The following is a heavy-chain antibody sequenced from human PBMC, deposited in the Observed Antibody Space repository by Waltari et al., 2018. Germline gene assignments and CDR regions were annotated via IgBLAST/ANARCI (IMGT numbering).Heavy chain of an antibody. D-gene: IGHD3-10*01. CDR1: GYSFTSYW. CDR3: ARHGLSADGDALDYYYGMDV. Sequence: EVQLVQSGAEVKKPGESLKISCKGSGYSFTSYWIGWVRQMPGKGLGWMGIIYPGDSDTRYSPSFQGQVTISADKSISTAYLQWSSLKASDTAMYYCARHGLSADGDALDYYYGMDVWGQGTTVTVSS. CDR2: IYPGDSDT. J-gene: IGHJ6*02. V-gene: IGHV5-51*01.